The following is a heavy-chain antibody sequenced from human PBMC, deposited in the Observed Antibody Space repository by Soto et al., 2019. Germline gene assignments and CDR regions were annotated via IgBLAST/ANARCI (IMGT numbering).Heavy chain of an antibody. D-gene: IGHD3-10*01. CDR2: IIPIFGTA. CDR3: ARGGRYNYYGSGSHDY. J-gene: IGHJ4*02. CDR1: GGTFSSYA. V-gene: IGHV1-69*01. Sequence: QVQLVQSGAEVKTPGSSVKVSCKASGGTFSSYAISWVRQAPGQGLEWMGGIIPIFGTANYAQKFQGRVTITADESTSTAYMELSSLRSEDTAVYYCARGGRYNYYGSGSHDYWGQGTLVTVSS.